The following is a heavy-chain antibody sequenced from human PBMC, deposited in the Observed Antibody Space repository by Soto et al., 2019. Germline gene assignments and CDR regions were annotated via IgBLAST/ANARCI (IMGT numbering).Heavy chain of an antibody. CDR1: GFTFSSYA. J-gene: IGHJ4*02. D-gene: IGHD1-20*01. CDR3: ARDDRRYNWNEPYDY. V-gene: IGHV3-30-3*01. Sequence: GGSLRLSCAASGFTFSSYAMHWVRQAPGKGLEWVAVISYDGSNKYYADSVKGRFTISRDNSKNTLYLQMNSLRAEDTAVYYCARDDRRYNWNEPYDYWGQGTLVTVSS. CDR2: ISYDGSNK.